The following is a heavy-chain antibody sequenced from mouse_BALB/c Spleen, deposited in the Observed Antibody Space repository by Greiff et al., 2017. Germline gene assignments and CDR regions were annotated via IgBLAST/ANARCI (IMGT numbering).Heavy chain of an antibody. Sequence: EVKLVESGGGLVQPGGSLRLSCATSGFTFTDYYMSWVRQPPGKALEWLGFIRNKTNGYTTEYSASVKGRFTISRDNSQSILYLQMNTLRAEDSATYYCAGEYGNYGGAMDYWGQGTSVTVSS. J-gene: IGHJ4*01. CDR3: AGEYGNYGGAMDY. CDR2: IRNKTNGYTT. D-gene: IGHD2-10*02. CDR1: GFTFTDYY. V-gene: IGHV7-3*02.